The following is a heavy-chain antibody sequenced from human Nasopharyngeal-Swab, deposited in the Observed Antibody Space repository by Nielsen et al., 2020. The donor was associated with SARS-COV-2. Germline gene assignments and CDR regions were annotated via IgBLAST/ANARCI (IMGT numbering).Heavy chain of an antibody. CDR2: IGDKDHNYAT. CDR3: TTDFYFDY. V-gene: IGHV3-73*01. Sequence: GESLKISCAASGFVFRASAMHWVRQASGKGLEWLGRIGDKDHNYATTYGASVKGRFTISRDDSKNMAFLQMDSLKTADTALYYCTTDFYFDYWGQGTLVTVSS. J-gene: IGHJ4*02. CDR1: GFVFRASA.